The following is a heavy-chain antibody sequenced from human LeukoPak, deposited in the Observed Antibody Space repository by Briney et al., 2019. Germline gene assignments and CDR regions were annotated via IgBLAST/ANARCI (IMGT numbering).Heavy chain of an antibody. Sequence: SVKVSCKDSGGTFSSYAISWVRQAPGQGLGWMGGIIPIFGTANYAQKFQGRVTITTDESTSTAYMELSSLRSEDTAVYYCAREYSSGWWDYWGQGTLVTVSS. CDR2: IIPIFGTA. CDR3: AREYSSGWWDY. CDR1: GGTFSSYA. D-gene: IGHD6-19*01. J-gene: IGHJ4*02. V-gene: IGHV1-69*05.